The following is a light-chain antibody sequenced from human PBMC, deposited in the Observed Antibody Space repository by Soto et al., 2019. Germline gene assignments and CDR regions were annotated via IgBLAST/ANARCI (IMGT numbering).Light chain of an antibody. V-gene: IGLV1-47*01. CDR3: AAWDDSLSGPV. CDR1: SSNIGSNY. J-gene: IGLJ7*01. CDR2: RNN. Sequence: QSVLTQPPSASGTPVRRVTISCSGSSSNIGSNYVYWYQQLPGTAPKLLIYRNNQRPSGVPDRFSGSKSGTSASLAISGLRSEDEADYYCAAWDDSLSGPVFGGGTQLTVL.